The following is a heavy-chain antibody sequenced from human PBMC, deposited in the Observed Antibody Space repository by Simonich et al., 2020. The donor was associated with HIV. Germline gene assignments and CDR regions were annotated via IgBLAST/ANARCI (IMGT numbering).Heavy chain of an antibody. Sequence: QVQLQESGPGLVKPSGSLSLTCLVSGGSISTYYWTWTRQPPGKGLEGIGYIFYSGNTTYNPSLKNRVTIPIDTSKTQFSLKLRFVAAADTAVYYCAGRSWYDSSGYYRDAFDIWGQGTMVTVSS. V-gene: IGHV4-59*08. CDR2: IFYSGNT. J-gene: IGHJ3*02. CDR1: GGSISTYY. D-gene: IGHD3-22*01. CDR3: AGRSWYDSSGYYRDAFDI.